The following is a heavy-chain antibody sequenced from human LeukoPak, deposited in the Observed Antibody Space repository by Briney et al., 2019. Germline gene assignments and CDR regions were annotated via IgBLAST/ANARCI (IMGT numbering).Heavy chain of an antibody. Sequence: GGSLRLSCAASGFAFSSHAMTWVRQAPGKGLEWVSSISGSAEKTYYADSVKGRFTISRDTSKNTLYLQINSLRVEDTAVYYCIVFGDSNHWGQGTLVTVSS. D-gene: IGHD4-17*01. V-gene: IGHV3-23*01. CDR2: ISGSAEKT. J-gene: IGHJ5*02. CDR1: GFAFSSHA. CDR3: IVFGDSNH.